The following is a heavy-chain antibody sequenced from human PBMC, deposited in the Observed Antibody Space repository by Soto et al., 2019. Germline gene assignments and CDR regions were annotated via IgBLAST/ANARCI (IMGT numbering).Heavy chain of an antibody. CDR3: ARQAPRDNFYYFMDV. CDR1: GASISDYY. J-gene: IGHJ6*03. CDR2: ISYSGST. Sequence: QVQLQESGPGLVKPSETLSLTCTVFGASISDYYWSWIRQPPGRELQWIGYISYSGSTNYNPSLKGRFIISVAPSQSQFSLKLSSVPAADPAVYYWARQAPRDNFYYFMDVW. D-gene: IGHD2-15*01. V-gene: IGHV4-59*08.